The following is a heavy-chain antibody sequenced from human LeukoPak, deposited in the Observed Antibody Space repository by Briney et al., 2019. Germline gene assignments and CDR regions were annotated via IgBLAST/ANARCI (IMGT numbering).Heavy chain of an antibody. J-gene: IGHJ4*02. Sequence: SGGSLRLSCAASGFSISTYWMSWVRQAPGKGLEWVATMNQDGSEKYYMDSLEGRFIISRDNAKNSLHLQMNSLRAEDTAVYYCVKPYYFSSGSLSWGQGTLVTVSS. D-gene: IGHD3-10*01. CDR3: VKPYYFSSGSLS. CDR2: MNQDGSEK. CDR1: GFSISTYW. V-gene: IGHV3-7*01.